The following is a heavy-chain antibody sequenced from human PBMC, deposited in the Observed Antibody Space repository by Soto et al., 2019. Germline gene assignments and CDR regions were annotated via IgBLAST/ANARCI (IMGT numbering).Heavy chain of an antibody. D-gene: IGHD1-26*01. CDR1: GSSVSNNY. Sequence: EVQLVESGGGLVQPGGSLRLSCVVSGSSVSNNYMGWVRQAPGKGLEWVANIYSVGVTYYADSVKGRFTISRDNPKNTLYRQITSLRAEDTGVYYCARAAPLEWELRPTALDLWRQGTMVTVSS. J-gene: IGHJ3*01. V-gene: IGHV3-66*01. CDR2: IYSVGVT. CDR3: ARAAPLEWELRPTALDL.